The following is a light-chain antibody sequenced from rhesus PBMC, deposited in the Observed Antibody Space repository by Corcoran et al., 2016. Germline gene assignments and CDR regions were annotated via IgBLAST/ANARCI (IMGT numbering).Light chain of an antibody. CDR3: QQHDNSPYS. CDR1: QGISNW. J-gene: IGKJ2*01. CDR2: RAS. V-gene: IGKV1-69*01. Sequence: DIQMTQSPSSLSASVGDRVTITCRASQGISNWLAWYQQKPGRAPKLLIYRASNLETGVPSRFSGSGSGTDFTLTISSLPPEDIATYYCQQHDNSPYSFGQGTKVEIK.